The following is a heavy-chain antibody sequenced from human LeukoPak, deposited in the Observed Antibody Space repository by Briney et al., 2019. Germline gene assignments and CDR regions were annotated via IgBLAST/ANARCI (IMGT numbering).Heavy chain of an antibody. J-gene: IGHJ4*02. D-gene: IGHD6-19*01. CDR2: ISSSGSTR. Sequence: GGSLRLSCAASGFTFSSYEMNWVRQAPGKGLERVSYISSSGSTRYYADSVKGRFTISGDDAKNSLYLQMNSLRAEDTAVYYCTRNGFSSGLDYWGQGTLVTVSS. V-gene: IGHV3-48*03. CDR1: GFTFSSYE. CDR3: TRNGFSSGLDY.